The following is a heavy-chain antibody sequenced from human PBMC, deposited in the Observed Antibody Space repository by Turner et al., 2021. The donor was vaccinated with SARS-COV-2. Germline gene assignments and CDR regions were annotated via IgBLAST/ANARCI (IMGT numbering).Heavy chain of an antibody. Sequence: QLQLQESGPGVVKPSETLSLTCTVSGGSISSSSFHWGWIRRPPGKGLEWIGNIYYGGSNYYHPSLKSRVTISVDTSKNQFSLKLSSVTAADTAVYYCAIAPNYYYGMDVWGQGTTVTVSS. CDR1: GGSISSSSFH. CDR2: IYYGGSN. J-gene: IGHJ6*02. V-gene: IGHV4-39*01. CDR3: AIAPNYYYGMDV.